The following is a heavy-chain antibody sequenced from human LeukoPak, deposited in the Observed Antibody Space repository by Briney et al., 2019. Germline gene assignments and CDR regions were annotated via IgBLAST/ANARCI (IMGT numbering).Heavy chain of an antibody. CDR1: GYTFTSYG. Sequence: GASVKVSCKASGYTFTSYGISWVRQAPGQGLEWMGIINPSGGSTSYAQKFQGRVTMTRDTSTSTVYMELSSLRSEDTAVYYCARDAGGSGSYYDYWGQGTLVTVSS. CDR2: INPSGGST. CDR3: ARDAGGSGSYYDY. J-gene: IGHJ4*02. D-gene: IGHD3-10*01. V-gene: IGHV1-46*01.